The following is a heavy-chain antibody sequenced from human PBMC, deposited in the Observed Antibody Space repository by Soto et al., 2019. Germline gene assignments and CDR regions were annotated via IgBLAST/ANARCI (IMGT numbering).Heavy chain of an antibody. J-gene: IGHJ6*02. V-gene: IGHV4-59*01. CDR1: GDSIRSYY. Sequence: QVQLQESGPGLVKPSETLSLTRTVSGDSIRSYYWTWIRQPPGKGLELIGYIYYSGSTRYNPSLKSRVTISVDMSKNQFSLKLSSVIAADTAVYYCARAYGGFDNGLDVWGQGTAVTVSS. D-gene: IGHD5-12*01. CDR3: ARAYGGFDNGLDV. CDR2: IYYSGST.